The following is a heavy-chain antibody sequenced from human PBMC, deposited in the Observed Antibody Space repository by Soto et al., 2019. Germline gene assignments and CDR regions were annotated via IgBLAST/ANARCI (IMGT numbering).Heavy chain of an antibody. CDR2: IYYSGST. V-gene: IGHV4-59*08. D-gene: IGHD3-22*01. Sequence: SETQSLTYTVSCDYIISYYCSWIRQPPGKGLEWIGYIYYSGSTNYNPSLKSRVTISVDTSKNQFSLKLSSVTAADTAVYYCARRLYYDSSGFEGGGMDVWGQGTTVTVSS. CDR3: ARRLYYDSSGFEGGGMDV. CDR1: CDYIISYY. J-gene: IGHJ6*02.